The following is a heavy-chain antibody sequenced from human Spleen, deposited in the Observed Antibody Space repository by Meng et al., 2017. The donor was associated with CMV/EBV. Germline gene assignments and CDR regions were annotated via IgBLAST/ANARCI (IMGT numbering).Heavy chain of an antibody. CDR1: TSGLG. V-gene: IGHV2-5*02. D-gene: IGHD3-10*01. CDR3: AHYSYYYGSGSYHSYNWFDP. Sequence: TSGLGVGWIRQPPGKALAWLALIYCDDDKRYSPSLKSRLTITKETSKNQVFLTLTTMDPVDTATYYCAHYSYYYGSGSYHSYNWFDPWGQGTLVTVSS. J-gene: IGHJ5*02. CDR2: IYCDDDK.